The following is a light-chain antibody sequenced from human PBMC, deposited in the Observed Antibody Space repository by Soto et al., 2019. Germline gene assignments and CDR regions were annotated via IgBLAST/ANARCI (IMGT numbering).Light chain of an antibody. Sequence: QSVLTQPPSASGTPGQRVTISCSGSSSNIGSNYVYWYQQLPGAAPKLIIYRNNQRPSGVPDRVSGSKSGTSASLAISGLRSEYEADYYCAAWDDSLSGPVFGGGTKLTVL. J-gene: IGLJ2*01. CDR1: SSNIGSNY. CDR2: RNN. V-gene: IGLV1-47*01. CDR3: AAWDDSLSGPV.